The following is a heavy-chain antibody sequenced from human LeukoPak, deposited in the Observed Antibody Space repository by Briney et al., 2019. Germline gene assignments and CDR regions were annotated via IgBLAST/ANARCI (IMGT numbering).Heavy chain of an antibody. CDR1: GFTFSSYG. J-gene: IGHJ4*02. Sequence: GGSLRLSCAASGFTFSSYGMPWVRQAPGKGLEWVAVISYDGSNEYYADSVKGRFTISRDTSRNTLYLHMNSLRAEDTAVYFCAKDGSSSSFDYWGQGTLVTVSS. CDR3: AKDGSSSSFDY. V-gene: IGHV3-30*18. CDR2: ISYDGSNE. D-gene: IGHD6-13*01.